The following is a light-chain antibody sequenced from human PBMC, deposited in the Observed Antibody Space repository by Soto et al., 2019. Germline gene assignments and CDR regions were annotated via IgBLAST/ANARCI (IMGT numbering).Light chain of an antibody. CDR1: QSISSW. CDR2: GAS. V-gene: IGKV1D-12*01. CDR3: QQAKSFPYT. Sequence: DIQMTQSPSSVSASVGDRVTITCRASQSISSWLAWYQQKPGKAPKLLIYGASNLQSEVPSRFTGSGSGTDFTLTISSLQPEDFAVYYCQQAKSFPYTFGQGTKLDIK. J-gene: IGKJ2*01.